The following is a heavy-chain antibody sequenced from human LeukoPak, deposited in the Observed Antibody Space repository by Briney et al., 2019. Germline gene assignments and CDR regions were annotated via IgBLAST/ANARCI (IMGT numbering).Heavy chain of an antibody. J-gene: IGHJ4*02. CDR1: GYTFTSYY. CDR2: INPSGGST. Sequence: ASVKVSCKASGYTFTSYYMHWVRQAPGQGLEWMGIINPSGGSTSYAQKFQGRVTMTRDTSTSTVYMELSSLRSEDTAVYYCAREELPGEDYCSSTSCYHPPDCWGQGTLVTVSS. CDR3: AREELPGEDYCSSTSCYHPPDC. V-gene: IGHV1-46*01. D-gene: IGHD2-2*01.